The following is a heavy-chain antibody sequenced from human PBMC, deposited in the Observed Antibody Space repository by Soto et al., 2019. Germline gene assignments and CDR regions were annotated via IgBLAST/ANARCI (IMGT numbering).Heavy chain of an antibody. CDR1: GFTFSIYA. CDR2: MSRTGDNT. J-gene: IGHJ4*02. V-gene: IGHV3-23*01. D-gene: IGHD3-22*01. Sequence: GSLRLSCAASGFTFSIYAMTWVRQSPGKGLEWVSSMSRTGDNTYYADSVKGRFTISSDNSKNTLYLQMNSLRAEDTAIYYCAKDQSNSSPLYCFDFWGPGTLVTVSS. CDR3: AKDQSNSSPLYCFDF.